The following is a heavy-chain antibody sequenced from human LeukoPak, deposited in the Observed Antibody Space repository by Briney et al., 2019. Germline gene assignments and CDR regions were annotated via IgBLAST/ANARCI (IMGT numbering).Heavy chain of an antibody. V-gene: IGHV3-7*01. CDR2: IKQDGSDK. J-gene: IGHJ4*02. CDR3: ARDRNYYDSSGYWVFDY. Sequence: GGSLTLSCAASGFTFSSYWMSWLRQAPGKGLEWVANIKQDGSDKYYVDSVKGRFTISRDNAKNSLYLQMNSLRAEDTAVYYCARDRNYYDSSGYWVFDYWGQGTLVTVSS. D-gene: IGHD3-22*01. CDR1: GFTFSSYW.